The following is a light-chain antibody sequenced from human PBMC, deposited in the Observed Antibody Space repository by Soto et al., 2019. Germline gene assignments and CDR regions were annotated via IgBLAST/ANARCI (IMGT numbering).Light chain of an antibody. CDR1: SSNIGAGYD. V-gene: IGLV1-40*01. CDR2: GNS. CDR3: QSYDSSLSGPK. J-gene: IGLJ2*01. Sequence: QSVLTQPPSVSGAPGQRVTISCTGSSSNIGAGYDVHWYQQLPGTAPKLLIYGNSNRPSGVPDRFSGSKSGTSASLAITGLQAEDEADYYCQSYDSSLSGPKFGGGTKLTVL.